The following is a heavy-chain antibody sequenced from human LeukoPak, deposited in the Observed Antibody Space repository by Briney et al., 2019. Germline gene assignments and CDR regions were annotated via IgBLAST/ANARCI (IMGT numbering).Heavy chain of an antibody. CDR3: ARDQEGFDY. Sequence: ASVKVSCKASGYTFTSNYIHWVRQAPGQGLEWMGMIYPRDGSTSYAQKFQGRITVTRDTSTSTVHMELSGLRSEDTAVYYCARDQEGFDYWGQGTLVTVSS. CDR2: IYPRDGST. J-gene: IGHJ4*02. CDR1: GYTFTSNY. V-gene: IGHV1-46*01.